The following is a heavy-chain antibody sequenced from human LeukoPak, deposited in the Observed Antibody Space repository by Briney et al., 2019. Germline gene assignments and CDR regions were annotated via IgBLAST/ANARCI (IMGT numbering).Heavy chain of an antibody. CDR1: GFTLSSYA. CDR2: ISASGGST. V-gene: IGHV3-23*01. CDR3: AKVMRGRERDTMVCGFIIKTAGLNYMDD. J-gene: IGHJ6*03. Sequence: ARSLRLSCAASGFTLSSYAMSWVRQAPGKGLEWVSSISASGGSTNYADSVKGRFTISRDNSKNTVYLQMNSLRAEETAVYYCAKVMRGRERDTMVCGFIIKTAGLNYMDDWGKGTTVTVSS. D-gene: IGHD3-10*01.